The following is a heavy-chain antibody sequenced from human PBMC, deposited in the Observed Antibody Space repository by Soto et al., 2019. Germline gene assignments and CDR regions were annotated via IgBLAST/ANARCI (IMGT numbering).Heavy chain of an antibody. D-gene: IGHD2-2*02. J-gene: IGHJ5*02. CDR1: GGSISSYY. CDR2: IHYSGSA. CDR3: ARHRNCSSTSCYSGGRWFDP. V-gene: IGHV4-59*08. Sequence: SETLSLTCNVSGGSISSYYWSWIRQPPGKGLEWIGYIHYSGSATYNPSLKSRVTISVDTSKNQLSLKLTSVTATDTAVYHCARHRNCSSTSCYSGGRWFDPWGQGTLVT.